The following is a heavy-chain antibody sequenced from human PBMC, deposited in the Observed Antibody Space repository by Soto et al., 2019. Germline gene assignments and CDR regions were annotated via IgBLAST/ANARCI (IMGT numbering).Heavy chain of an antibody. V-gene: IGHV3-23*01. Sequence: GGSLRLSCAASGFTFTSYDMIWVRQAPGKGLEWVSSITSSGGSTYYGDSVKGRFTISRDNSKNTLYLQMNSLRGDDTAVYYCAKGGSSWSYFDYWGQGMLVTVSS. J-gene: IGHJ4*02. CDR1: GFTFTSYD. CDR2: ITSSGGST. D-gene: IGHD6-13*01. CDR3: AKGGSSWSYFDY.